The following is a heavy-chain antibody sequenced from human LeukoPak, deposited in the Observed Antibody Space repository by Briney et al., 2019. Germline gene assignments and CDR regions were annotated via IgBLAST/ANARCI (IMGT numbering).Heavy chain of an antibody. J-gene: IGHJ4*02. Sequence: GGSLRLSCAASGFTVSSNYTSWVRQTPGKGLEWVSVIYSGGSTYYADSVKGRFTISRDNSKNTLYLQMNSLRAEDTAVYYCARAGPQSIAAADYWGQGTQVTVSS. V-gene: IGHV3-53*01. CDR2: IYSGGST. D-gene: IGHD6-13*01. CDR1: GFTVSSNY. CDR3: ARAGPQSIAAADY.